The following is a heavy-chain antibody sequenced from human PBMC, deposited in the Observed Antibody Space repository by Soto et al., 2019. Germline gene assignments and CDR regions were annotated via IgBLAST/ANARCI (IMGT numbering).Heavy chain of an antibody. D-gene: IGHD6-13*01. V-gene: IGHV3-13*01. CDR3: VGAYPSSQIDS. J-gene: IGHJ4*02. CDR1: GFTFSTYD. CDR2: IGTAGDT. Sequence: LRLSCAGSGFTFSTYDMHWVRQATGKGLEWVSSIGTAGDTYYPVSVKGRFTISRENAKNSLYLQMNSLRAGDTAVYYCVGAYPSSQIDSWGQGTLVTVSS.